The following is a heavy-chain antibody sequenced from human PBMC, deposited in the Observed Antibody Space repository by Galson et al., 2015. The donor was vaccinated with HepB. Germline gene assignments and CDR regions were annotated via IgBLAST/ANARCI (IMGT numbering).Heavy chain of an antibody. J-gene: IGHJ4*02. V-gene: IGHV3-53*01. CDR3: AREQDWAYHY. CDR2: IYSDGRT. Sequence: SLRLSCAASGFSVRTTYFSWVRQTPGLGLQWVSDIYSDGRTYYADSVKGRFTVSRDTSKNTLYLQMNNLRAEDTALYYCAREQDWAYHYWGQGALATVSS. D-gene: IGHD2-15*01. CDR1: GFSVRTTY.